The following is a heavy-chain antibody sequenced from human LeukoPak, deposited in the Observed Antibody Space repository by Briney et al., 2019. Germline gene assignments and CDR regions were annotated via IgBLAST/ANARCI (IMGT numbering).Heavy chain of an antibody. CDR2: ISSGGSTI. J-gene: IGHJ4*02. Sequence: GGSLRLSCAASGFIFSGYYMSWIRQGPGKGLEWVSYISSGGSTISYADSVKGRFTISRDNAKNSLYLHMNNLRVEDTAVYYCARGSYDTSFYRYWGQGTLVAVSS. CDR1: GFIFSGYY. V-gene: IGHV3-11*01. CDR3: ARGSYDTSFYRY. D-gene: IGHD2-2*01.